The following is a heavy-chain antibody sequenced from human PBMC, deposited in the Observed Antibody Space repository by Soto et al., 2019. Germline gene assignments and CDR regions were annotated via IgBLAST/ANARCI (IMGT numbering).Heavy chain of an antibody. Sequence: QVQLVQSGAEVKKPGASVKVSCKASGYTFTSYGISWVRQAPGQGLEWMGWISDYNGNTNDAQKLQGRVTMTTDTSTSTAYMELRSLRSDDTAVYYCASDRGGIAARPEFMDVWGQGTTVTVSS. CDR1: GYTFTSYG. V-gene: IGHV1-18*01. CDR2: ISDYNGNT. J-gene: IGHJ6*02. D-gene: IGHD6-6*01. CDR3: ASDRGGIAARPEFMDV.